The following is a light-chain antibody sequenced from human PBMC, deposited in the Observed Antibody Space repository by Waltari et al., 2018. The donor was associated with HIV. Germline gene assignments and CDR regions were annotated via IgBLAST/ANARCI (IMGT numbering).Light chain of an antibody. CDR3: SSYAGSKGNV. Sequence: QSALTQPTPAPGPPRPSVPIPCTATSSHVAGCTCVPWYQHHPGKVPKLMIYDVTKRPSGVPDRFSGSKSGNTASLTVSGLQAEDEADYYCSSYAGSKGNVFGTGTKVTVL. V-gene: IGLV2-8*01. CDR2: DVT. J-gene: IGLJ1*01. CDR1: SSHVAGCTC.